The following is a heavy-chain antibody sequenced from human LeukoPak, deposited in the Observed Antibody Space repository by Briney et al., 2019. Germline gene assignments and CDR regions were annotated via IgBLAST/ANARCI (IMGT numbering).Heavy chain of an antibody. Sequence: GGSLRLSCAASGFTFSSYSMNWVRQAPGKGLEWVSYISSSSTIYYADSVKGRFTISRDNAKNSLYLQMNSLRAEDTAVYYCAREGVITYLDFWGQGTLVTVSS. V-gene: IGHV3-48*04. CDR2: ISSSSTI. J-gene: IGHJ4*02. CDR1: GFTFSSYS. CDR3: AREGVITYLDF. D-gene: IGHD3-22*01.